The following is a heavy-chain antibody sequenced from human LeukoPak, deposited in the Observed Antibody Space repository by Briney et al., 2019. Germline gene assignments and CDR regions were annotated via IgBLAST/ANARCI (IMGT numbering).Heavy chain of an antibody. J-gene: IGHJ6*02. Sequence: SETLSLICTVSGGSISSYYWSWIRQPPGRGLEWIAYMYYSGITNYNPSLQSRVTISGDTSKNQFSLKLTSVTAADTAVYYCARSTKTAAAGGDYNYFYYGMDVWGQGTTVTVSS. CDR2: MYYSGIT. D-gene: IGHD6-13*01. V-gene: IGHV4-59*08. CDR3: ARSTKTAAAGGDYNYFYYGMDV. CDR1: GGSISSYY.